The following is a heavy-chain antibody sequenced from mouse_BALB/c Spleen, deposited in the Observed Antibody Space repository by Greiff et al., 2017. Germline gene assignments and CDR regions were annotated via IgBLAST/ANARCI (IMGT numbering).Heavy chain of an antibody. CDR1: GFTFTDYY. D-gene: IGHD1-1*01. CDR3: ARDNYGSKD. CDR2: IRNKANGYTT. Sequence: EVKLMESGGGLVQPGGSLRLSCATSGFTFTDYYMSWVRQPPGKALEWLGFIRNKANGYTTEYSASVKGRFTISRDNSQSILYLQMNTLRAEDSATYYCARDNYGSKDWGQGTLVTVSA. J-gene: IGHJ3*01. V-gene: IGHV7-3*02.